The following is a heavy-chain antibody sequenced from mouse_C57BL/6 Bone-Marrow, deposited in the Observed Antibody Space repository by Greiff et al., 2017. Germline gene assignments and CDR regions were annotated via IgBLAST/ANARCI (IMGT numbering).Heavy chain of an antibody. CDR3: AKEYWYFDV. J-gene: IGHJ1*03. CDR1: GFSFTSYG. CDR2: IWRGGST. V-gene: IGHV2-5*01. Sequence: VKLVESGPGLVQPSQSLSITCTVSGFSFTSYGVHWVRQSPGKGLEWLGVIWRGGSTDYNAAFMSRLSITKDNSKSQVFFKMNSLQADDTAIYYCAKEYWYFDVWGTGTTVTVSS.